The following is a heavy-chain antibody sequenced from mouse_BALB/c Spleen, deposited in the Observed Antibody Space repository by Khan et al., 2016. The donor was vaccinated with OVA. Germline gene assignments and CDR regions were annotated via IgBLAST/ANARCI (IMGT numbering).Heavy chain of an antibody. V-gene: IGHV5-9-3*01. Sequence: EVELVESGGGLVKPGGSLKLSCAASGFTFSSYALSWVRQTPEKRLEWVATISSGGSYTYYPGSVEGRFTISRDNARNTLYLQMSSLRSEDTAMYYCARTPGYYGSNYFDYWGQGSTLTVSS. D-gene: IGHD1-1*01. CDR3: ARTPGYYGSNYFDY. J-gene: IGHJ2*01. CDR1: GFTFSSYA. CDR2: ISSGGSYT.